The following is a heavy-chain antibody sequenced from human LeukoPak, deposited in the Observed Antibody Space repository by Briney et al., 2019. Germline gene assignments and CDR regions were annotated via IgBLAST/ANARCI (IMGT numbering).Heavy chain of an antibody. CDR2: ISSSGSP. V-gene: IGHV4-61*02. D-gene: IGHD3-22*01. CDR1: GDSISSGDYY. CDR3: ARGPYSYDSSGALDI. Sequence: SETLSLTCTVSGDSISSGDYYGSWIRQPAGKGLEWIGRISSSGSPNYNPSLKSRVTISVDTSKNQFSLKLSSVTAADTAVYFCARGPYSYDSSGALDIWGQGTMVTVSS. J-gene: IGHJ3*02.